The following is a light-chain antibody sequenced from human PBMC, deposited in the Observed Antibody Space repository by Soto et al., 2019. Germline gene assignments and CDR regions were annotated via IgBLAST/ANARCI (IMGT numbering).Light chain of an antibody. V-gene: IGKV3-15*01. Sequence: EIVMTQSPATLSVSPGERATLSCRASQSVSSNLAWYQQKPGQAPRLLIYGASTRATGIPARFSGSGSGTEVTLTISSMKSEYFAVYYCQQYTNWPPITFGQGTRLEIK. CDR1: QSVSSN. CDR3: QQYTNWPPIT. J-gene: IGKJ5*01. CDR2: GAS.